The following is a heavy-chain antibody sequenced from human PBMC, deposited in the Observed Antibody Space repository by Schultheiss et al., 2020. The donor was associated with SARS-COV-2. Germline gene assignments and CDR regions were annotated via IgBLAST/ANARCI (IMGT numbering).Heavy chain of an antibody. CDR2: ISAYNGNT. J-gene: IGHJ5*02. CDR3: ARDTTTVTPAYNWFDP. V-gene: IGHV1-18*01. D-gene: IGHD4-17*01. Sequence: ALVKVSCKASGYTFTSYGISWVRQAPGQGLEWMGWISAYNGNTNYAQKLQGRVTMTTDTSTSTAYMELRSLRSDDTAVYYCARDTTTVTPAYNWFDPWGQGTLVTVSS. CDR1: GYTFTSYG.